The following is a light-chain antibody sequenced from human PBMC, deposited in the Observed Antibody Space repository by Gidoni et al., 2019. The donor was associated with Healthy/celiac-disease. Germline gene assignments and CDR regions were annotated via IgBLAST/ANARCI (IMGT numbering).Light chain of an antibody. CDR1: QIVSSY. CDR2: DAS. CDR3: QQRSNWPPIT. Sequence: ELVLTQSPATLSLSPGERATRSCRASQIVSSYLAWYQQKPGQAPRLLIYDASNRATGIPARFSGSGSGTDFTLTISSLEPEDFAVYYCQQRSNWPPITFGQGTRLEIK. J-gene: IGKJ5*01. V-gene: IGKV3-11*01.